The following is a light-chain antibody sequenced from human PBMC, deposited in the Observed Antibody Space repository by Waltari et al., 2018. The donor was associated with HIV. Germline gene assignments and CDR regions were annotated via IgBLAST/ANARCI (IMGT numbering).Light chain of an antibody. CDR1: QFINNH. V-gene: IGKV1-39*01. CDR2: AAS. CDR3: QHTYSSPFT. Sequence: DIQMTQSPSSLSTSVGDRVTLTCRASQFINNHLNWYQQKPGKAPRLLISAASSLQSGVPSRFSGSGSGTDFTLTSSDLQPEDFATYYCQHTYSSPFTFGPGTKVQIK. J-gene: IGKJ3*01.